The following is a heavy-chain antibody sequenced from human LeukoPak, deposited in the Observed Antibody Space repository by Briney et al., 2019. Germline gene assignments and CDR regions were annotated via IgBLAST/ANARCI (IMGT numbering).Heavy chain of an antibody. CDR3: ARVGVVVAATGNLWFDP. V-gene: IGHV3-48*03. CDR1: GFTFSSYE. CDR2: ISSSGTTI. J-gene: IGHJ5*02. Sequence: PGGSLRLSCAASGFTFSSYEMNWVRQAPGKGLERVSYISSSGTTIYYADSVKGRFTISSDNAKNSLYLQMNSLRAEDTAVYYCARVGVVVAATGNLWFDPWGQGTLVTVSS. D-gene: IGHD2-15*01.